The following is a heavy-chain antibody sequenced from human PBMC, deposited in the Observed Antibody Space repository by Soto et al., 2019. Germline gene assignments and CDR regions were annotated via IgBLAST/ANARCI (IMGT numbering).Heavy chain of an antibody. J-gene: IGHJ3*02. CDR3: AREWFQYVDNAFDI. CDR1: GFTFSSYA. D-gene: IGHD3-10*01. V-gene: IGHV3-30-3*01. CDR2: ISYDGSNK. Sequence: QVQLVESGGGVVQPGRSLRLSCAASGFTFSSYAMHWVRQAPGKGLEWVAVISYDGSNKYYADSVKGRFTISSDNSKNTLYLQMNGLRAEDTALYYCAREWFQYVDNAFDIWGQGTMVTVSS.